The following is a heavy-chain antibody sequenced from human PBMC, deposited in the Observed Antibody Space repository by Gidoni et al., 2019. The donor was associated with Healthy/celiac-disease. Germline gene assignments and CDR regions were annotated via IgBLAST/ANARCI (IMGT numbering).Heavy chain of an antibody. CDR3: ARENYYDSSGYRGDAFDI. Sequence: QVQLQQSGPGLVKPSQTLSLTCAISGASVSSHSAAWNWIRQSPSRGLEGLGRTYYRSKWYNDYAVSVKSRITINPDTSKNQFSLQLNSVTPEDTAVYYCARENYYDSSGYRGDAFDIWGQGTMVTVSS. J-gene: IGHJ3*02. CDR1: GASVSSHSAA. D-gene: IGHD3-22*01. CDR2: TYYRSKWYN. V-gene: IGHV6-1*01.